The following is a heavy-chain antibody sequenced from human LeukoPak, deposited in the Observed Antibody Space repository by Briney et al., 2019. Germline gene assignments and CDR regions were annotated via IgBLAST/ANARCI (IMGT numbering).Heavy chain of an antibody. D-gene: IGHD2-2*02. V-gene: IGHV1-8*01. CDR1: GYTFTSYD. J-gene: IGHJ6*02. Sequence: GASVKVSCKASGYTFTSYDINWVRQATGQGLEWMGWMNPNSGNTGYAQKFQGRVTMTRNTSISTAYMELSSLRSEDTAVYYCARNPLYLQFYYYGMDVWGQGTTVTVPS. CDR3: ARNPLYLQFYYYGMDV. CDR2: MNPNSGNT.